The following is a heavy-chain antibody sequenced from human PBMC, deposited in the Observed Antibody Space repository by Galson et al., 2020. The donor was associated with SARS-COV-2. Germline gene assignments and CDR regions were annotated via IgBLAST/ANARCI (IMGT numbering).Heavy chain of an antibody. D-gene: IGHD3-22*01. CDR3: ARGSASSAYTSFDI. CDR1: GDSISSNY. J-gene: IGHJ3*02. CDR2: IYSTGSN. V-gene: IGHV4-4*07. Sequence: SETLSLTCTVSGDSISSNYWSWIRQPAGKGLEWVGRIYSTGSNNYNPSLKSRLTMSVDTSTNQFSLKLSSVTAADTAVYFCARGSASSAYTSFDIWGQGTMVTVSS.